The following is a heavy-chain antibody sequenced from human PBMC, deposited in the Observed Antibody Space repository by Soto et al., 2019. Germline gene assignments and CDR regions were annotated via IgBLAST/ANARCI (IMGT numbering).Heavy chain of an antibody. CDR2: IYHGGTT. J-gene: IGHJ4*02. Sequence: KPSETLSLTCTVSGYSISSGSYWAWIRQPPGKGPEWIASIYHGGTTFYNPSLKSRITISVDTSNNQFSLKLTSVTAADTAVYYCARAPGDLAYYFDYWGQGIPVTVSS. CDR3: ARAPGDLAYYFDY. D-gene: IGHD7-27*01. CDR1: GYSISSGSY. V-gene: IGHV4-38-2*02.